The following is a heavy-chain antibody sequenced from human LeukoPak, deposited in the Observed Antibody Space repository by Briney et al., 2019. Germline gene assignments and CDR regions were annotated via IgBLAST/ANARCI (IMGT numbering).Heavy chain of an antibody. CDR3: VSLKNYYDSSGYLVTDAFDI. J-gene: IGHJ3*02. V-gene: IGHV1-2*02. D-gene: IGHD3-22*01. Sequence: ASVKVSCKASGYTFTGYYMHWVRQAPGQGLEWMGWINPNSGGTNYAQKFQGRVTMTRDTSISTAYMELRSLKSDDTAVYYCVSLKNYYDSSGYLVTDAFDIWGQGTMVTVSS. CDR1: GYTFTGYY. CDR2: INPNSGGT.